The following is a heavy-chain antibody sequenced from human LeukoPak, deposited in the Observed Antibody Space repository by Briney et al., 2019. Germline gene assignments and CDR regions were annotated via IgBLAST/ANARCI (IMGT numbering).Heavy chain of an antibody. CDR3: ARCLSPGMVRGVYYYYYMDV. D-gene: IGHD3-10*01. CDR1: GYTFRSSG. Sequence: SVKVSCKASGYTFRSSGINWVRQAPGQGLEWMGGIIPIFPTANYAQKFQGRVTITADESTSTAYMELSSLRSEDTAVYYCARCLSPGMVRGVYYYYYMDVWGKGTTVTISS. V-gene: IGHV1-69*13. J-gene: IGHJ6*03. CDR2: IIPIFPTA.